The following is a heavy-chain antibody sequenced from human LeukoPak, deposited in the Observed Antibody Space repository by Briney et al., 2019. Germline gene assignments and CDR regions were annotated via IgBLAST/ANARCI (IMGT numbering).Heavy chain of an antibody. V-gene: IGHV3-23*01. Sequence: GGSLRLSRTASGFTFSNYAMSWVRQARGKGLEWVSSISGSGEKTYYEDSVKGRFTISRDNSKNTLYLQMNSLRGEDMALYYCAKDPALSDFWTGTPHWFDPWGQGTLVIVSS. CDR1: GFTFSNYA. CDR2: ISGSGEKT. CDR3: AKDPALSDFWTGTPHWFDP. J-gene: IGHJ5*02. D-gene: IGHD3/OR15-3a*01.